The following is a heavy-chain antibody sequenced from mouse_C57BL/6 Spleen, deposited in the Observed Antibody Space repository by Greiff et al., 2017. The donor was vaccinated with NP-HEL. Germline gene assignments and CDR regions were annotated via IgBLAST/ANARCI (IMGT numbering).Heavy chain of an antibody. CDR3: ARDDCYDYAMDY. CDR1: GYTFTSYW. Sequence: QVQLQQSGAELVKPGASVKISCKASGYTFTSYWMNWVKQRPGKGLEWIGKIYPGDGDTNYNRKFKGKATLTVDKSSSTAYMQLSSLTSEDSAVYFCARDDCYDYAMDYWGQGTSVTVSS. V-gene: IGHV1-80*01. D-gene: IGHD1-1*01. J-gene: IGHJ4*01. CDR2: IYPGDGDT.